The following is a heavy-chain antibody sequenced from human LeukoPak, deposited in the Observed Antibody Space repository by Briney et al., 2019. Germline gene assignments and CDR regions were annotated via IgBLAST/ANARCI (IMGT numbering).Heavy chain of an antibody. CDR1: GGSISSYY. CDR2: IYYSGST. J-gene: IGHJ4*02. V-gene: IGHV4-59*01. D-gene: IGHD6-19*01. CDR3: ARSYSSGWLYYFDY. Sequence: SETLSLTCTVSGGSISSYYWSWIRQPPGKGLEWIGYIYYSGSTNYNPSLKSRVTISVDTSKNQFSLKLSSVTAADTAVYYCARSYSSGWLYYFDYWGQGTLVTVSS.